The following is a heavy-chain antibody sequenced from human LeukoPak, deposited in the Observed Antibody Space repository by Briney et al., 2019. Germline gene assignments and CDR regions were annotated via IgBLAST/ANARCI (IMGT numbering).Heavy chain of an antibody. V-gene: IGHV4-59*01. CDR3: ARTSVVVIARKGAFDI. CDR1: GGSISSYY. D-gene: IGHD2-21*01. J-gene: IGHJ3*02. CDR2: IYYSGST. Sequence: PSETLSLTCTVSGGSISSYYRSWLRQPPEKGLEGIGYIYYSGSTNYNPSLKSRVTISVDTSKNQFSLKLSSVTAADTAVYYCARTSVVVIARKGAFDIWGQGTMVTVSS.